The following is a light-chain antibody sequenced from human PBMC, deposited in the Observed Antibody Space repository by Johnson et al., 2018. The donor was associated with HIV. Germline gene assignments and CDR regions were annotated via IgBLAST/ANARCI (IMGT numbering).Light chain of an antibody. V-gene: IGLV1-51*02. J-gene: IGLJ1*01. Sequence: SVLTQPPSVSAAPGQKVTISCSGSSSNIGNNYVSWYQQLPGTAPQLLIYENNKRPSGIPDRFSGSKSGTSATLGITGLQTGDEADYYCGTWDSSLRGVFGTGTKVTVL. CDR2: ENN. CDR1: SSNIGNNY. CDR3: GTWDSSLRGV.